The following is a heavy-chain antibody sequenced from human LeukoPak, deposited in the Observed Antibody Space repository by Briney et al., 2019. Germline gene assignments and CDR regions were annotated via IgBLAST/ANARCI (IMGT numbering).Heavy chain of an antibody. Sequence: ETLSLTCTVSGGSISSSSYYWGWVRQPPGKGLEWIGSIYYSGSTYYNPSLKSRVTISVDTSKNQFSLKLSSMTAADTAVYYCARVGTYYDFWSGYFPWYFDYWGQGTLVTASS. CDR3: ARVGTYYDFWSGYFPWYFDY. CDR1: GGSISSSSYY. J-gene: IGHJ4*02. CDR2: IYYSGST. V-gene: IGHV4-39*07. D-gene: IGHD3-3*01.